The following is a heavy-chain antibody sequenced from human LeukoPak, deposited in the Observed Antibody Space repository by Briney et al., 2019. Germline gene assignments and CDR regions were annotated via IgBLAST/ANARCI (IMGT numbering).Heavy chain of an antibody. Sequence: SETLSLTCTVSGGSISSYYWSWIRQPPGKGLEWIGEINHSGSTNYNPSLKSRVTISVDTSKNQFSLKLSSVTAADTAVYYCARGSGDTAMVGYWGQGTLVTVSS. CDR2: INHSGST. V-gene: IGHV4-34*01. D-gene: IGHD5-18*01. CDR1: GGSISSYY. J-gene: IGHJ4*02. CDR3: ARGSGDTAMVGY.